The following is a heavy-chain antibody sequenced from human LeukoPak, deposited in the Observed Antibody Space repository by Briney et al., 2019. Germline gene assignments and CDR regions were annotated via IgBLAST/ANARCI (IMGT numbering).Heavy chain of an antibody. Sequence: GGSLRLSCAASGFAFSTNWMHWVRQAPGKGLVWVSHISTDARTITYADFVKGRFTISRDNAKNTLYLQMNSLRAEDTAVYYCARLPVARADTDVWGQGTTVTVSS. J-gene: IGHJ6*02. V-gene: IGHV3-74*01. CDR2: ISTDARTI. CDR1: GFAFSTNW. CDR3: ARLPVARADTDV.